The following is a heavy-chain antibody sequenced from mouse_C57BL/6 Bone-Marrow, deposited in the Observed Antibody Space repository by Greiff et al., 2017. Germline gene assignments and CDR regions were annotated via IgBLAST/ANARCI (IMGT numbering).Heavy chain of an antibody. CDR2: ISYDGSN. CDR3: ARGFTTVVATDWYFDV. V-gene: IGHV3-6*01. CDR1: GYSITSGYY. D-gene: IGHD1-1*01. Sequence: EVKLVESGPGLVKPSQSLSLTCSVTGYSITSGYYWNWIRQFPGNKLEWMGYISYDGSNNYNPSLKNRISITRDTSKNQFFLKLNSVTTEDTATYYCARGFTTVVATDWYFDVWGTGTTVTVSS. J-gene: IGHJ1*03.